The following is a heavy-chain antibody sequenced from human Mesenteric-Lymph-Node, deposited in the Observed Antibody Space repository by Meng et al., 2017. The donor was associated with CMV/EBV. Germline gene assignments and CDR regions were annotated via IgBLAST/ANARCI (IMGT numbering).Heavy chain of an antibody. J-gene: IGHJ4*02. CDR2: ISGSGGST. CDR1: GFNFSNYA. Sequence: GSGFNFSNYAMTWVSQAPGKGPEWVSAISGSGGSTYYADSVKGRFTISRDNSKNTLYLQMNSLRAEDTAVYYCAKDEGIVVVIASDYWGQGTLVTVSS. V-gene: IGHV3-23*01. D-gene: IGHD2-21*01. CDR3: AKDEGIVVVIASDY.